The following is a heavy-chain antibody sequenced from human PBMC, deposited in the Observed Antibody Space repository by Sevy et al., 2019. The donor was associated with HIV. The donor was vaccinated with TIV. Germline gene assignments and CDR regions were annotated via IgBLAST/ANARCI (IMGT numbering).Heavy chain of an antibody. CDR3: ARQSDIVVVPAAIEAFDI. CDR1: GYSFTSYW. V-gene: IGHV5-51*01. Sequence: GESLKISCKGSGYSFTSYWIGWVRQMPGKGLEWMGIIYPGDSDTRYSPSFQGQVTISADKSISTAYLQWSSLKASDTAMYYCARQSDIVVVPAAIEAFDIWGHGTMVTVSS. D-gene: IGHD2-2*01. J-gene: IGHJ3*02. CDR2: IYPGDSDT.